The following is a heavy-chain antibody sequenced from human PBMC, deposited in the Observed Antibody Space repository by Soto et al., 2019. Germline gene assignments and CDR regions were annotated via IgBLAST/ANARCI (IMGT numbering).Heavy chain of an antibody. V-gene: IGHV3-30*03. CDR2: ISHDGSDK. CDR1: GFTFSSYG. D-gene: IGHD5-18*01. J-gene: IGHJ1*01. CDR3: LLHNTAMAYGAGYFQN. Sequence: GGSLRLSCAASGFTFSSYGMHWVRQAPGKGLEWVAVISHDGSDKCCADSVKGRFTISRDNFQNTLYLQMNSLRAEDSAVYYCLLHNTAMAYGAGYFQNWGQGILVTVPQ.